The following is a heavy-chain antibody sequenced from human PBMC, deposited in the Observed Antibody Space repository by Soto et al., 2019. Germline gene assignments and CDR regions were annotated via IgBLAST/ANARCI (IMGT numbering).Heavy chain of an antibody. Sequence: QVQLVQSGAEVKKPGSSVKVSCKASGGTFSSYAISWVRQAPGQGLEWMGGIIPIFGTANYAQKFQGRVTITADESTSTAYMELSSLRSEDTAVYYCARDPQELDYYDSSGPPPGNRFDPWGQGTLVTVTS. CDR2: IIPIFGTA. V-gene: IGHV1-69*01. CDR3: ARDPQELDYYDSSGPPPGNRFDP. D-gene: IGHD3-22*01. CDR1: GGTFSSYA. J-gene: IGHJ5*02.